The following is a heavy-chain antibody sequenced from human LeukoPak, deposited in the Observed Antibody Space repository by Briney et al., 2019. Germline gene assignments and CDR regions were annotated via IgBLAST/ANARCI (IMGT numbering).Heavy chain of an antibody. V-gene: IGHV3-43D*03. Sequence: PGGSLRLSCAASGFTFDDYAMHWVRQAPGKGLEWVSLISWDGGSTYYADSVKGRFTISRDNSKNSLYLQMNSLRAEDTALYYCAKDVTSSGSYLDYWGQGTLVTVSS. D-gene: IGHD1-26*01. CDR1: GFTFDDYA. CDR3: AKDVTSSGSYLDY. J-gene: IGHJ4*02. CDR2: ISWDGGST.